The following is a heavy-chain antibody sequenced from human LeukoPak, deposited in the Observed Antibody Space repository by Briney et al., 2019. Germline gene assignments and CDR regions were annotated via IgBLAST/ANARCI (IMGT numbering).Heavy chain of an antibody. Sequence: ASVKVSCKACGYTFTGYYMHWVRQARGQGLEWMGWINPKSGGTNYAQKFQGRVTMTRHPSLSTAYMELSSLRSEDMAVYYCAKYGHSPYFDPWGQGTLVTVSS. V-gene: IGHV1-2*02. D-gene: IGHD2/OR15-2a*01. CDR1: GYTFTGYY. J-gene: IGHJ4*02. CDR2: INPKSGGT. CDR3: AKYGHSPYFDP.